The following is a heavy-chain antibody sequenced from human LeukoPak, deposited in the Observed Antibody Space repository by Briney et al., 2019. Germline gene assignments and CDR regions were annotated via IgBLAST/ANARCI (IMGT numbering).Heavy chain of an antibody. CDR1: GFTFSSYS. CDR2: ISSSSSYI. J-gene: IGHJ4*02. Sequence: PGGSLRLSCAASGFTFSSYSMNWVRQAPGKGLEWVSSISSSSSYIYYADPVKGRFTISRDNAKNSLYLQMNSLRAEDTAVYYCATLKIAVADDYWGQGTLVTVSS. V-gene: IGHV3-21*01. D-gene: IGHD6-19*01. CDR3: ATLKIAVADDY.